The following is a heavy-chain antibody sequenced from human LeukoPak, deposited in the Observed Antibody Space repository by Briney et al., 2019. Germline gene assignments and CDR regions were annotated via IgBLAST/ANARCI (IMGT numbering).Heavy chain of an antibody. CDR2: INPNSGGT. V-gene: IGHV1-2*02. CDR1: GYTFTGYY. J-gene: IGHJ3*01. Sequence: ASVKVSCKASGYTFTGYYMHWVRQAPGQGLEWMGWINPNSGGTNYAQKFQGRVTMTRDTSISTAYMELSRLRSDDTAVYYCAMPGIAVAVLSAFDLWGQGTMVTVSS. D-gene: IGHD6-19*01. CDR3: AMPGIAVAVLSAFDL.